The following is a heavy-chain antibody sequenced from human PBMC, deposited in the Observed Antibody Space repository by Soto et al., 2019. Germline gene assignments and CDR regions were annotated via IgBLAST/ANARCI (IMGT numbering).Heavy chain of an antibody. J-gene: IGHJ4*02. D-gene: IGHD2-21*01. CDR3: AACLLGIIVVVTTGFDS. CDR1: GDNFNNFA. CDR2: IVPLYGTP. Sequence: QVQLEQSGAEVKKPGSSVKVSCKISGDNFNNFAIAWVRQAPGRGLEWLGGIVPLYGTPNYAEKFQGRVTIIADESTSSAYLELNSLKSEDTAIYYCAACLLGIIVVVTTGFDSWGPGTLVTVSS. V-gene: IGHV1-69*01.